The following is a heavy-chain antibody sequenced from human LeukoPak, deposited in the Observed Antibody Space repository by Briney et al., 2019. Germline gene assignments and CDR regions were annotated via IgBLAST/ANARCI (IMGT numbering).Heavy chain of an antibody. D-gene: IGHD3-22*01. CDR2: IIPIFDSA. V-gene: IGHV1-69*05. CDR3: ASQDASIYSESSTSPTYSD. Sequence: SVKVSCKASGGTFPNYAFNWVRQAPGQGLEWMGRIIPIFDSAHYAQRFQGRITITTDESSTTAYMTLSSLTSDDTAVYYCASQDASIYSESSTSPTYSDWGQGTLVTVSS. J-gene: IGHJ4*02. CDR1: GGTFPNYA.